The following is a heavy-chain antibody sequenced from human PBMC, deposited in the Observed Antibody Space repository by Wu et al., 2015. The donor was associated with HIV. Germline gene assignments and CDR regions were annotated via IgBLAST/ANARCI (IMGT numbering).Heavy chain of an antibody. Sequence: QVQLVQSGAEVKKPGASVRVACKTSGYIFTDYGINWVRQAPGEGLEWMGWISARNGNTKYAQKFQGRVTMTTEASSDTAYMDLRSLTSDDTAVYYCARNTDSVATSLYSLGVWGQGTVVTVSS. J-gene: IGHJ6*02. CDR3: ARNTDSVATSLYSLGV. CDR1: GYIFTDYG. D-gene: IGHD5-12*01. CDR2: ISARNGNT. V-gene: IGHV1-18*01.